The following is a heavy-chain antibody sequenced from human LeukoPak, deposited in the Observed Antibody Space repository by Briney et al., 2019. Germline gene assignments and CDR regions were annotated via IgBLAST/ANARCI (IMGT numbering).Heavy chain of an antibody. V-gene: IGHV3-7*01. J-gene: IGHJ6*03. D-gene: IGHD1-26*01. CDR2: IKQDGSEK. Sequence: AGGSLRLSCAASGLTFSSYWMSWVRQAPGKGLEWVANIKQDGSEKYYLDSVKGRFTISRDNAKNSLYLQMNSLRAEDTAVYYCARDPYSGNYGAYYYYYMDVWGKGTTVTISS. CDR3: ARDPYSGNYGAYYYYYMDV. CDR1: GLTFSSYW.